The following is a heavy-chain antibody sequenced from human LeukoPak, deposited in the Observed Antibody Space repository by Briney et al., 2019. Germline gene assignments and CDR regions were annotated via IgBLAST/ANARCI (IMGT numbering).Heavy chain of an antibody. CDR3: ARGFGESEYYYYGMDV. CDR2: NYYAGGT. J-gene: IGHJ6*02. D-gene: IGHD3-10*01. V-gene: IGHV4-39*01. CDR1: GGSISSSGYY. Sequence: KASETLSLTCTVSGGSISSSGYYWGWIRQPPGRGLDWIGTNYYAGGTYYNPSLKSRVTISVDTSKNQFSLRLSSVTAADTAVYYCARGFGESEYYYYGMDVWGQGTTVTVSS.